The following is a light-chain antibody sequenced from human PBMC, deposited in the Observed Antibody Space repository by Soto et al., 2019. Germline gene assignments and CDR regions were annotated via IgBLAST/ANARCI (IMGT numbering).Light chain of an antibody. CDR1: QGISNY. J-gene: IGKJ5*01. CDR2: TAS. CDR3: QKYNSVPPT. V-gene: IGKV1-27*01. Sequence: DIQMTQSPSSLSASVGDRVTITCRASQGISNYLAWYQQKPGKVPKLLIYTASTLQSGVPSRFSGSGSGTDFTPTITSLQPEDVATYYCQKYNSVPPTFGQGTRLEIK.